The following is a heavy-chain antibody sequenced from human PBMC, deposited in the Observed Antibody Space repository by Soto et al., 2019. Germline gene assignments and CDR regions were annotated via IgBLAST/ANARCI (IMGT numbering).Heavy chain of an antibody. CDR2: ISTYTGNT. CDR3: ARWYYYGSGRPTPGGMDV. V-gene: IGHV1-18*01. J-gene: IGHJ6*04. D-gene: IGHD3-10*01. CDR1: GDTLTNYD. Sequence: QVHLVQSGAEVKKPGASVKVSCKASGDTLTNYDINCVRQAPGQGLELMGWISTYTGNTNYAQKLQGRVTMTTDTSTSTDYMELRSVRSDDTAVYYCARWYYYGSGRPTPGGMDVWGKGTTVTVSS.